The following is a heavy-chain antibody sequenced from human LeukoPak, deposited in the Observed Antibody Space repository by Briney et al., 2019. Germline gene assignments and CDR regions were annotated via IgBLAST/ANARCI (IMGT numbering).Heavy chain of an antibody. CDR2: INPQSGAT. D-gene: IGHD3-22*01. Sequence: ASVKVSCKASGYTFAGFYIHWVRQAPGQGLEWMAWINPQSGATNYAQKFQGRVTMTRDMSISTAYMDVTSLRSDDTAVYYCARGGDDRGLYFVYWGQGTLVTVSS. CDR3: ARGGDDRGLYFVY. J-gene: IGHJ4*02. V-gene: IGHV1-2*02. CDR1: GYTFAGFY.